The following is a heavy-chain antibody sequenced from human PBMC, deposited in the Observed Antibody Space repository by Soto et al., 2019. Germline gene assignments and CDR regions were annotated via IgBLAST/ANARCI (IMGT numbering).Heavy chain of an antibody. CDR3: AREWWSGSLIGGSL. Sequence: QVQLQQWGAGLLKPSETLSLTCPVNGGSFSDYYWTWIRQPPGKGLEWIGEVNHGGSTHYNPSLKSEVSISVDTSKQQFSLNLTFVTAADTAVYYCAREWWSGSLIGGSLGGEGTLVTVSS. CDR2: VNHGGST. CDR1: GGSFSDYY. V-gene: IGHV4-34*01. D-gene: IGHD3-3*01. J-gene: IGHJ4*02.